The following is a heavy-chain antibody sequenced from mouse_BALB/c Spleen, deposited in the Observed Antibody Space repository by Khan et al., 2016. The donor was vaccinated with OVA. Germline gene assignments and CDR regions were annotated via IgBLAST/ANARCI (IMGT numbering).Heavy chain of an antibody. D-gene: IGHD2-10*01. V-gene: IGHV9-4*02. CDR3: ARSYYGNYDFDY. CDR1: GYTFTTAG. Sequence: QIQLVQSGPELKKPGETVRISCKASGYTFTTAGMQWVQKMPGKGLKWIGWINTHSGVPKYAEDFKGRFAFSLETSASTAYLQISNLKNEDTATYFCARSYYGNYDFDYWGQGTTLTVSS. J-gene: IGHJ2*01. CDR2: INTHSGVP.